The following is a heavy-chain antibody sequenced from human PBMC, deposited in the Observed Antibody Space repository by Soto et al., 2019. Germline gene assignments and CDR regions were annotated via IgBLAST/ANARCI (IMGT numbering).Heavy chain of an antibody. D-gene: IGHD3-16*01. Sequence: QVQLVQSGDEVKKPGASVKVSCKASGYIFINYGITWVRQAPGQGLEWMGWISPYNGNKHSETKIQGMVTMTTDTTTQTNDMDLWSLTSSDTAGYYCGLLYNYITPTPQDGWGDGTTVAVSS. CDR1: GYIFINYG. J-gene: IGHJ6*04. V-gene: IGHV1-18*01. CDR3: GLLYNYITPTPQDG. CDR2: ISPYNGNK.